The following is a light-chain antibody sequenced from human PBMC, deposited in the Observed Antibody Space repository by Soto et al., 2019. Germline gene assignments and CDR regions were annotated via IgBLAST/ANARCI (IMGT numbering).Light chain of an antibody. CDR1: QSVSSY. V-gene: IGKV3-11*01. J-gene: IGKJ2*01. CDR3: QHRGKWPRT. Sequence: EIVLTQSPATLSLAAGERATLSCRASQSVSSYLAWYQQKPGQAPRLLIYGASNRATDIPARFSGSGSGTDFTLIISSLEPEDFAVYYCQHRGKWPRTFGQGTKLEI. CDR2: GAS.